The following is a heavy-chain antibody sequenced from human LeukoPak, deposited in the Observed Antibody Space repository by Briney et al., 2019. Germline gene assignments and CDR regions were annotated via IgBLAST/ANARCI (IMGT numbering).Heavy chain of an antibody. D-gene: IGHD3-10*01. J-gene: IGHJ4*02. Sequence: ASVKVSCKASGYTFTSYAMHWVRQAPGQGLEWMGWISTYNGNTNYAQNLQGRVTMTTDTSTSTAYMELRSLRSDDTAVYYCARAMVRGVTLLAYWGQGTLVTVSS. CDR1: GYTFTSYA. V-gene: IGHV1-18*01. CDR2: ISTYNGNT. CDR3: ARAMVRGVTLLAY.